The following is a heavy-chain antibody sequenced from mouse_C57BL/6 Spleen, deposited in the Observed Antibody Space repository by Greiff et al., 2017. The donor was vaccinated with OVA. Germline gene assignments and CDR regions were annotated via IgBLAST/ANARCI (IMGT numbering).Heavy chain of an antibody. Sequence: VQLQQSGPELVKPGASVKISCKASGYTFTDYYMNWVKQSHGKSLEWIGDINPNNGGTSYNQKFKGKATLTVDKSSSTAYMELRSLTSEDSAVYYCAQGDYDAAYWGQGTLVTVSA. V-gene: IGHV1-26*01. J-gene: IGHJ3*01. CDR3: AQGDYDAAY. CDR2: INPNNGGT. D-gene: IGHD2-4*01. CDR1: GYTFTDYY.